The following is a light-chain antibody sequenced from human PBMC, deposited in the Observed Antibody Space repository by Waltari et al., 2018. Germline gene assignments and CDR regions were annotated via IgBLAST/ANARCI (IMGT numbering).Light chain of an antibody. Sequence: YVLTQPPSVSVAPGQPAKIPCGGATSEEQRGNWYKQGPGQAPVLVVYDDSDRPSGIPERFSGSNSAKATLTISRVEAGDEADYYCQVWDSTSDHVVFGGGTKLTVL. V-gene: IGLV3-21*02. J-gene: IGLJ2*01. CDR3: QVWDSTSDHVV. CDR2: DDS. CDR1: TSEEQR.